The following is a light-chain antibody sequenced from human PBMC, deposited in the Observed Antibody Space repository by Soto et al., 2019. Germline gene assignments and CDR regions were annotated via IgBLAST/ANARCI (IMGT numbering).Light chain of an antibody. J-gene: IGKJ4*02. Sequence: DIVMTQSPDSLAVSLGERATINCKSSQSVLYSSNNKNYLTWYQQKPGQPPRLLIYWASTRESGVPDRFSGSGSGTDFTLTVSSLPAEDVAVYYCQHHYSTPPALGGGTKVEIK. V-gene: IGKV4-1*01. CDR2: WAS. CDR3: QHHYSTPPA. CDR1: QSVLYSSNNKNY.